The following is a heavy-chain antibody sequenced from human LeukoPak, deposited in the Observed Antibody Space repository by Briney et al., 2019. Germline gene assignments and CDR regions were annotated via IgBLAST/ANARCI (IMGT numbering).Heavy chain of an antibody. CDR2: ISYDGSNK. Sequence: GGPLRLSCAASGFTFSSCSRRGVRQAPGEGLEGVAVISYDGSNKYYADSVKGRFTISRDNSKNTLYLQMSSLRAEDTVVYYCAKDPCSSTSRGPFDPWRQGTLVTVSS. CDR1: GFTFSSCS. CDR3: AKDPCSSTSRGPFDP. V-gene: IGHV3-30*18. J-gene: IGHJ5*02. D-gene: IGHD2-2*01.